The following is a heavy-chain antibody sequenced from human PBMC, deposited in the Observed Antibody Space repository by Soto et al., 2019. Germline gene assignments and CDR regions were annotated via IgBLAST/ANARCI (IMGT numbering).Heavy chain of an antibody. CDR3: AKDMTGYLFDY. J-gene: IGHJ4*02. Sequence: GGSLSLSCAASGFPFSRYGMHWVRQAPGKGLEWVAVISYAGSNNYYAYSVKGRFTISRDNSKNTLYLQMNSLRAEDTAVYYCAKDMTGYLFDYWGQGTLVTVSS. CDR2: ISYAGSNN. D-gene: IGHD3-9*01. V-gene: IGHV3-30*18. CDR1: GFPFSRYG.